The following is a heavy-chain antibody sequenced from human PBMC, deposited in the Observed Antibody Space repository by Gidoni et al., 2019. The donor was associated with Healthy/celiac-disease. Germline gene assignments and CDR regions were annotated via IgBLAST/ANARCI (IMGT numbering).Heavy chain of an antibody. J-gene: IGHJ3*02. CDR1: GGSISSYY. CDR3: AALYDSSGADAFDI. D-gene: IGHD3-22*01. CDR2: IYTSGST. V-gene: IGHV4-4*07. Sequence: QVQLQESGPGLVKPSETLSLTCTVSGGSISSYYWSWIRQPAGKGLEWIGRIYTSGSTNYNPSLKSRVTMSVDTSKNQFSLKLSSVTAADTAVYYCAALYDSSGADAFDIWGQGTMVTVSS.